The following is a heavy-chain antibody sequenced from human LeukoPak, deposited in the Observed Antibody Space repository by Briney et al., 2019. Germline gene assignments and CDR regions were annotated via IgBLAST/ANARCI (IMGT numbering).Heavy chain of an antibody. CDR3: ARAPGYRSFLDY. Sequence: GGSLRLSCAASGFTFSDYNMRWIRQAPGKGLEWVSSISRSGSTKYYADSVKGRFTISRDNAKNSLYLQMNSLRAEDTAVYYCARAPGYRSFLDYWGQGTLVTVSS. J-gene: IGHJ4*02. D-gene: IGHD6-13*01. CDR2: ISRSGSTK. V-gene: IGHV3-11*04. CDR1: GFTFSDYN.